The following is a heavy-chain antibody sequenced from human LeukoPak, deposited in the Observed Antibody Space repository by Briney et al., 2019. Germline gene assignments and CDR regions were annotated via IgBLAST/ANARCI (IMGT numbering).Heavy chain of an antibody. CDR3: AKPTYRGAISYAYYYYGMDV. J-gene: IGHJ6*04. CDR1: GFTFSSYA. CDR2: IGGSGGST. V-gene: IGHV3-23*01. Sequence: GGSLRLSCAASGFTFSSYAMNWVRQAPGKGLEWVSGIGGSGGSTYYADSVKGRFTISRDNSKNTLSLQMNSLRVEDTAIYYCAKPTYRGAISYAYYYYGMDVWGKGTTVTVSS. D-gene: IGHD3-10*01.